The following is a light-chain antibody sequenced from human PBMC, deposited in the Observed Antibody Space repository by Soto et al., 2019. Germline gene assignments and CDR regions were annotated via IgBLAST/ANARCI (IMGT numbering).Light chain of an antibody. CDR2: GNT. CDR1: SSNIGAGYD. J-gene: IGLJ3*02. Sequence: QSVLTQPPSVSGAPGQRVTISCTGRSSNIGAGYDVHWYQQLPETAPKLLIYGNTNRPSGVPDRFSGSKSGTSASLAITGLKADDEADYYCQSYDNSLSGWVFGGGTKLTVL. CDR3: QSYDNSLSGWV. V-gene: IGLV1-40*01.